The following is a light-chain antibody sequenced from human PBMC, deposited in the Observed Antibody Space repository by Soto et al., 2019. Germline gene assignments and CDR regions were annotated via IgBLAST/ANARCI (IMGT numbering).Light chain of an antibody. CDR2: DAS. CDR1: QSVCTY. Sequence: EIVLTHSPATLSLSPVERATLSCSASQSVCTYLAWYQHNPGQAPNLLIYDASNTATGIPARFSGSGSGTDFTLTISSPEPEDFAVYYCQQRYNWPNTFGQGTKLEIK. J-gene: IGKJ2*01. V-gene: IGKV3-11*01. CDR3: QQRYNWPNT.